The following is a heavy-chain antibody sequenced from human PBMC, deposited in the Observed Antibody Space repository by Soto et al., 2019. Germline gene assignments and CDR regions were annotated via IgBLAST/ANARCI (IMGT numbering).Heavy chain of an antibody. CDR3: SSVHGP. CDR2: IYHSGST. J-gene: IGHJ5*02. Sequence: SETLSLTCAVSGASVSSTYSWSWIRQPPGKGLEWIGYIYHSGSTYYNPSLKSRVTISVDRSKNQFSLKLSSVTAADTAVYYCSSVHGPCSRGTLVTVSS. V-gene: IGHV4-30-2*01. CDR1: GASVSSTYS.